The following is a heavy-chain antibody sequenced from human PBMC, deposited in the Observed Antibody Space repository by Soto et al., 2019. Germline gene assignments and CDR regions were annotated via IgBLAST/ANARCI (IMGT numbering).Heavy chain of an antibody. V-gene: IGHV3-48*03. Sequence: GSLRLSCAASGFTFSSSEMNWVRQAPGKGLEWVSYISGSGTTIYYAASVKGRFTISRDNAKNSLYLQMNSLRAEDTAVYYCARELARHYDYWGQGTLVTVSS. CDR3: ARELARHYDY. J-gene: IGHJ4*02. CDR1: GFTFSSSE. CDR2: ISGSGTTI. D-gene: IGHD1-26*01.